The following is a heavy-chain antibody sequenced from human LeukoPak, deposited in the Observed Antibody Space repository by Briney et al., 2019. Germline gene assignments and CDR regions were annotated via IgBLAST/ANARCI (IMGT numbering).Heavy chain of an antibody. CDR2: ISSSGSTI. CDR1: GFTFSSYE. J-gene: IGHJ4*02. D-gene: IGHD3-22*01. V-gene: IGHV3-48*03. CDR3: ARQREYYDSSGYQGGDY. Sequence: GGSLRLSCAASGFTFSSYEMNWVRQAPGKGLEWVSYISSSGSTIYYADSVKGRFTISRDNAKNSLYLQMNSLRAEDTAVYYCARQREYYDSSGYQGGDYWGQGTLVTVSS.